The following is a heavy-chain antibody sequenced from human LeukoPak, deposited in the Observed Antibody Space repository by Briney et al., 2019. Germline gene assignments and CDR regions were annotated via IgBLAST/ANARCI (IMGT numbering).Heavy chain of an antibody. J-gene: IGHJ4*02. Sequence: GGSLRLSCSASGFTFSGHFMHWVRQAPGKGLEYVSSISINGDKTYYAESVKGRFTISRDNSKNTLYLQLSSLRVEDTAVYYCIKDRIGTWTFDHWGQGTLLTVSS. CDR3: IKDRIGTWTFDH. V-gene: IGHV3-64D*06. CDR1: GFTFSGHF. D-gene: IGHD1-1*01. CDR2: ISINGDKT.